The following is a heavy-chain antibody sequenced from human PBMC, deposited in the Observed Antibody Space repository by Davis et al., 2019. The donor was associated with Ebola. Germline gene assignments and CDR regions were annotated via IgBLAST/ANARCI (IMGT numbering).Heavy chain of an antibody. CDR2: INHSGST. J-gene: IGHJ4*02. CDR3: ARLAVVTGFDY. CDR1: GGSLSGYN. V-gene: IGHV4-34*01. Sequence: SETLSLTCPVYGGSLSGYNCSWVCQLPRNGLERDGEINHSGSTNYNPSLKSGVTISVDTSKNQFSLRLSSVTAADTAVYYCARLAVVTGFDYWGQGTLVTVSS. D-gene: IGHD3-10*01.